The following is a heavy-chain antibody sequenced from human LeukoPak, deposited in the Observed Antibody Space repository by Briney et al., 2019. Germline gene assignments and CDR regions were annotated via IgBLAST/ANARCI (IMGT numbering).Heavy chain of an antibody. CDR2: INHSGST. J-gene: IGHJ6*02. Sequence: SETLSLTCAVYGGSFSHYYWSCIRQPPGKGLEWIGEINHSGSTSYNPSLKSRVTMSVDTSKNQFSLKLSSVTAADTAVYYCARRGMPNDYGADYYYYGVDVWGQGTTITVSS. CDR1: GGSFSHYY. CDR3: ARRGMPNDYGADYYYYGVDV. V-gene: IGHV4-34*01. D-gene: IGHD4-17*01.